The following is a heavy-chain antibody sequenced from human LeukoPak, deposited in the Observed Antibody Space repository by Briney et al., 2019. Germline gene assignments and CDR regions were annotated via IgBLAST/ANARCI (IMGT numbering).Heavy chain of an antibody. CDR2: IYHSGST. D-gene: IGHD3-3*01. Sequence: SQTLSLTCAVSGGSISSGGYSWSWIRQPPGKGLEWIGYIYHSGSTYYNPSLKSPVTRAVDRSKNQFSLKLRSVTAADTALYYCARAFGVVIIRPPAYFDYWGQGTLVTVSS. CDR1: GGSISSGGYS. V-gene: IGHV4-30-2*01. J-gene: IGHJ4*02. CDR3: ARAFGVVIIRPPAYFDY.